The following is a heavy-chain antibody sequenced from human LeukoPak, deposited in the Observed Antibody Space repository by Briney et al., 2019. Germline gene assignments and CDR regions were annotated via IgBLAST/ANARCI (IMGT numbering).Heavy chain of an antibody. D-gene: IGHD3-22*01. J-gene: IGHJ5*01. CDR2: ITYDGSTR. Sequence: PGGSLRLSCVGSGFTFNSYGMHWVRQAPGKGLQWVAAITYDGSTRYHADSVKGRFTISRDNSKDTFYLQMNSLKIEDTATYYCARVRRYSQYESSGYYADSWGQGTLVTVSS. CDR3: ARVRRYSQYESSGYYADS. V-gene: IGHV3-30*03. CDR1: GFTFNSYG.